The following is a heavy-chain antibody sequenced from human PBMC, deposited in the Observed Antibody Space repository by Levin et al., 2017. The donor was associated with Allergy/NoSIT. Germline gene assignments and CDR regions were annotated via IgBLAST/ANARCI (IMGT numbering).Heavy chain of an antibody. CDR1: GYTFTSYG. Sequence: ASVKVSCKASGYTFTSYGISWVRQAPGQGLEWMGWISAYNGNTNYAQKLQGRVTMTTDTSTSTAYMELRSLRSDDTAVYYCARGISSSSLYSSAFDPWGQGTLVTVSS. CDR2: ISAYNGNT. J-gene: IGHJ5*02. CDR3: ARGISSSSLYSSAFDP. V-gene: IGHV1-18*01. D-gene: IGHD6-19*01.